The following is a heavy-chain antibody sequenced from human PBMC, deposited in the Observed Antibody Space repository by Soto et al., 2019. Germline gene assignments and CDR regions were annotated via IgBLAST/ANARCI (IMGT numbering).Heavy chain of an antibody. J-gene: IGHJ4*02. Sequence: QVQLVQSGAEVKKPGASVKVSCKASGYSFTNYGISWVRQAPGQGLEWMGWISAYNGNTNSAQKFQGRVPMTTDTSTSTAYMELRSLRSDDTAVYYCARRYCSYTTCYSIDYWGQGTLVTVSS. CDR2: ISAYNGNT. D-gene: IGHD2-2*01. CDR1: GYSFTNYG. CDR3: ARRYCSYTTCYSIDY. V-gene: IGHV1-18*04.